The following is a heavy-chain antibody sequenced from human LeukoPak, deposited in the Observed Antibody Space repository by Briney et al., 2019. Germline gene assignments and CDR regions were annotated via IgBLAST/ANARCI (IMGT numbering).Heavy chain of an antibody. V-gene: IGHV3-30*02. CDR3: AKDHGSSDWYYFDY. J-gene: IGHJ4*02. D-gene: IGHD6-13*01. CDR2: IHYDGSNN. CDR1: GFTFSSYA. Sequence: GGSLRLSCAASGFTFSSYAMHWVRQAPGKGLEGVAFIHYDGSNNYYADSVKGRFTISRDNSKNTLYLQMNTLRADDTAVYYCAKDHGSSDWYYFDYWGQGTLVTVSS.